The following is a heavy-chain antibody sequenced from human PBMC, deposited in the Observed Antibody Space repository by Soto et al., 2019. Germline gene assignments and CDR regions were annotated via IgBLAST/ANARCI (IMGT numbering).Heavy chain of an antibody. V-gene: IGHV3-23*01. CDR3: AKENDHFDA. CDR2: ISDNGVTT. J-gene: IGHJ4*02. CDR1: GFTFTNYA. Sequence: GGSLRLSCAASGFTFTNYAMSWVRQAPGKGLEWVSTISDNGVTTYYADSVKGRFTISRDNSKNTLYLQMNSLRAEDTAVYYCAKENDHFDASGQGSRVTVSS.